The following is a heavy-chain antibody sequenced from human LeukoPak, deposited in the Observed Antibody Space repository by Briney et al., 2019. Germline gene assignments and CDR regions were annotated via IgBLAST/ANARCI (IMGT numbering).Heavy chain of an antibody. V-gene: IGHV4-59*01. D-gene: IGHD3-10*01. Sequence: SETLSLTCTVSGGSISSYYWSWIRQPPGKGLEWIGYIYYSGSTNYNPSLKSRVTISVDTSKNQFSLKLSSVTAADTAVYYCARVTPAGITMVRGSWFDPWGQGTLVTVSS. CDR1: GGSISSYY. J-gene: IGHJ5*02. CDR3: ARVTPAGITMVRGSWFDP. CDR2: IYYSGST.